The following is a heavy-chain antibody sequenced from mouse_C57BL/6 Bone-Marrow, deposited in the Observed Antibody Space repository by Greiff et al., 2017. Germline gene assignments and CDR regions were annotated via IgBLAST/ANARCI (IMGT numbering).Heavy chain of an antibody. V-gene: IGHV5-9*01. CDR2: ISGGGGNT. CDR1: GFTFSSYT. D-gene: IGHD1-1*01. J-gene: IGHJ2*01. CDR3: ARHGYYYGSSFYYFDY. Sequence: EVQGVESGGGLVKPGGSLKLSCAASGFTFSSYTMSWVRQTPEKRLEWVATISGGGGNTYYPDSVKGRFTISRDNAKNTLYLQMSSLRSEDTALYYCARHGYYYGSSFYYFDYWGQGTTLTVSS.